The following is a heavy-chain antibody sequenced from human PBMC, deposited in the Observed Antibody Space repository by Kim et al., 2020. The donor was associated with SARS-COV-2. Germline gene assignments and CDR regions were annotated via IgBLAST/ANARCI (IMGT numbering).Heavy chain of an antibody. J-gene: IGHJ4*02. CDR2: IRSKANSYAT. V-gene: IGHV3-73*01. Sequence: GGSLRLSCAASGFTFSGSAMHWVRQASGKGLEWVGRIRSKANSYATAYAASVKGRFTISRDDSKNTAYLQMNSLKTEDTAVYYCTTDPTVPHDYGGLLSDDYWGQGTLVTVSS. D-gene: IGHD4-17*01. CDR1: GFTFSGSA. CDR3: TTDPTVPHDYGGLLSDDY.